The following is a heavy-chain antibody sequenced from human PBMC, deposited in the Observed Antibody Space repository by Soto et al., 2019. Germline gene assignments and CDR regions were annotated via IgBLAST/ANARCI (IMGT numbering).Heavy chain of an antibody. CDR3: ARQGVXVPAAIRSYYYYYGMDV. CDR1: GYTFTSYG. Sequence: ASVKVSCKASGYTFTSYGISWVRQAPGQGLEWMGWISAYNGNTNYAQKLQGRVTMTTDTSTSTAYMELRSLRSDDTAVYYCARQGVXVPAAIRSYYYYYGMDVWGQGTTVTVSS. J-gene: IGHJ6*01. CDR2: ISAYNGNT. D-gene: IGHD2-2*02. V-gene: IGHV1-18*01.